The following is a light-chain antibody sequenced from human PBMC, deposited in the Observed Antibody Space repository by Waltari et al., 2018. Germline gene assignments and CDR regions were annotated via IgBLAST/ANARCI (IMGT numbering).Light chain of an antibody. J-gene: IGKJ2*01. Sequence: DIVMTQSPDSLAVSLGERATINCKSSQSVLYSSNNKNYLAWYQQKPGLPPKLLIYWASTRESGVPDRFSGSGSGTDFTRTISSLQAEDVAVYYCQQYYSTPPTFGQGTKLEIK. CDR1: QSVLYSSNNKNY. CDR3: QQYYSTPPT. CDR2: WAS. V-gene: IGKV4-1*01.